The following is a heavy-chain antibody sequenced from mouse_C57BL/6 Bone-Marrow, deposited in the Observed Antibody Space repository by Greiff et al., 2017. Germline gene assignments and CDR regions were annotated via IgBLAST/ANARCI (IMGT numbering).Heavy chain of an antibody. D-gene: IGHD1-1*02. Sequence: VQLQQSGPELVKPGASVKISCKASGYAFSSSWMNWVKQRPGKGLEWIGRLYPGDGDTNYNGKFKGKATLTADKSSSTAYMQLSSLTSEDSAVYFCARFTLSSYAMDYWGQGTSVTVSS. V-gene: IGHV1-82*01. CDR2: LYPGDGDT. CDR1: GYAFSSSW. J-gene: IGHJ4*01. CDR3: ARFTLSSYAMDY.